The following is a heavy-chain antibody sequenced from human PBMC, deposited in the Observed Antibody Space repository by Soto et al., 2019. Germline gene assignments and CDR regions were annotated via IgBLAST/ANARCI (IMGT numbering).Heavy chain of an antibody. CDR3: ARHETAAAGTFPEPSVFDY. CDR1: GGSISSSSYY. Sequence: QLQLQESGPGLVKPSETLSLTCTVSGGSISSSSYYWGWIRQPPGKGLEWIGSISYSGSTYYNPSLTSRVTISVDTSKNQFSLKLSSVTAADTAMSYCARHETAAAGTFPEPSVFDYWGLGTLVTVSS. V-gene: IGHV4-39*01. J-gene: IGHJ4*02. D-gene: IGHD6-13*01. CDR2: ISYSGST.